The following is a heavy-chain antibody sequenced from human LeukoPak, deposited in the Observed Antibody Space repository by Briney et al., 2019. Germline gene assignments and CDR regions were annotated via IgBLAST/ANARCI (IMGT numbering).Heavy chain of an antibody. V-gene: IGHV3-21*01. CDR3: ARDKPSSGFDY. D-gene: IGHD6-19*01. CDR1: GFTFSGYS. J-gene: IGHJ4*02. Sequence: GGSLRLSCAASGFTFSGYSMSWVRQAPGKGLEWVSSISSSSSYIYYADSVKGRFTISRDNAKNSLYPQMNSLRAEDTAVYYCARDKPSSGFDYWGQGTLVTVSP. CDR2: ISSSSSYI.